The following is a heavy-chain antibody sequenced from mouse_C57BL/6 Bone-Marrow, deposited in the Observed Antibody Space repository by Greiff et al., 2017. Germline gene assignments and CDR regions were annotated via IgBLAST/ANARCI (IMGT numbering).Heavy chain of an antibody. Sequence: EVQGVESGGGLVQPGGSLKLSCAASGFTFSDYYMYWVRQTPEKRLEWVAYISNGGGSTYYPDTVKGRFTISRDNATNTLYLQMSRLKSEDTAMYYCASAPMIKDAMDYWGQGTSVTVSS. CDR2: ISNGGGST. D-gene: IGHD2-4*01. J-gene: IGHJ4*01. CDR1: GFTFSDYY. CDR3: ASAPMIKDAMDY. V-gene: IGHV5-12*01.